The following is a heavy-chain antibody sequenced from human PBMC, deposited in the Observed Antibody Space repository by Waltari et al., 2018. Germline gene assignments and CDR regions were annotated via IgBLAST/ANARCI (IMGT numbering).Heavy chain of an antibody. D-gene: IGHD1-26*01. J-gene: IGHJ4*02. CDR2: ISYDGSNK. Sequence: QVQLVESGGGVVQPGRSLRLSCAASGFTFRSYAMPWVRQAPGKGLEWVAVISYDGSNKYYADSVKGRFTISRDNSKNTLYLQMNSLRAEDTAVYYCARVGGPSYQDYWGQGTLVTVSS. V-gene: IGHV3-30-3*01. CDR3: ARVGGPSYQDY. CDR1: GFTFRSYA.